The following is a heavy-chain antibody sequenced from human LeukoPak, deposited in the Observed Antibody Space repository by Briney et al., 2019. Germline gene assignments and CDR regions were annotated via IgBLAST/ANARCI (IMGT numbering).Heavy chain of an antibody. Sequence: PAGGLSLTCTGPGGSISSHYWSWVRQPPGKRLEWIGYIYYSGSTNYNPSRKSRVTISVDTTKNKFSLKLSSVTAADTSVYYCARLIAARYYYYYYMDVWGKGTTVTVSS. V-gene: IGHV4-59*11. J-gene: IGHJ6*03. CDR1: GGSISSHY. CDR3: ARLIAARYYYYYYMDV. CDR2: IYYSGST. D-gene: IGHD6-6*01.